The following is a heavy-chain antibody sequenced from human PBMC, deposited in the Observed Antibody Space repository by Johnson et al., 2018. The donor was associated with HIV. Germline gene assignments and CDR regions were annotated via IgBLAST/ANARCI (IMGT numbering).Heavy chain of an antibody. CDR2: ISYDGSNK. CDR1: GFTFSSYA. J-gene: IGHJ3*02. CDR3: ATPQEGYSAFYI. V-gene: IGHV3-30*04. Sequence: QVQLVESGGGLVQPGRSLRLSCAASGFTFSSYAMHWVRQAPGKGLEWVAVISYDGSNKYYADSVKGRFTISRDNSKNTLYLQMNSLRAEDTAVYYCATPQEGYSAFYIWGQGTMVTVSS. D-gene: IGHD2-15*01.